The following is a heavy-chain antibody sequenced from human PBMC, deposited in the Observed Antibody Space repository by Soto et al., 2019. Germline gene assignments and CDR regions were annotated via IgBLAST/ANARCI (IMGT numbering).Heavy chain of an antibody. CDR1: GFTFSSYS. CDR2: ISSSSSYI. CDR3: ASSTGPDYYFDY. Sequence: GGSLRLSCAASGFTFSSYSMNWVRQAPGKGLEWVSSISSSSSYIYYTDSVKGRFTISRDNAKNSLYLQMNSLRAEDTAVYYCASSTGPDYYFDYWGQGTLVTVSS. V-gene: IGHV3-21*04. J-gene: IGHJ4*02.